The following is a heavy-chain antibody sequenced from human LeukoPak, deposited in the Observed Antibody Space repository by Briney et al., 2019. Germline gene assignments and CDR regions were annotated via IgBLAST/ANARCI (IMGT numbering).Heavy chain of an antibody. J-gene: IGHJ3*02. Sequence: GASVKVSCKASGYTFTGYYMHWVRQAPGQGLEWMGWINPNSGGTNYAQKFQGRVTMTRDTSINTAYMELSRLRSDDTAVYYCARVSRTRRNYYDSSVGDAFDIWGQGTMVTVSS. V-gene: IGHV1-2*02. D-gene: IGHD3-22*01. CDR1: GYTFTGYY. CDR2: INPNSGGT. CDR3: ARVSRTRRNYYDSSVGDAFDI.